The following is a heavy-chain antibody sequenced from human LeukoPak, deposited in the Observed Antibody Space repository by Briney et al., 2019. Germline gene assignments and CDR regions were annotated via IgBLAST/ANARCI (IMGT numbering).Heavy chain of an antibody. J-gene: IGHJ4*02. D-gene: IGHD6-19*01. CDR3: AKRSSGDDY. Sequence: GGSLRLSCAASGFTFSSYAMSWVRQAPGKGLEWVSAISGSGGSTYFAGSVKGRFTVSRDNAKNTLYLQMNSLRAEDTAVYYCAKRSSGDDYWGQGTLVTVSS. CDR1: GFTFSSYA. CDR2: ISGSGGST. V-gene: IGHV3-23*01.